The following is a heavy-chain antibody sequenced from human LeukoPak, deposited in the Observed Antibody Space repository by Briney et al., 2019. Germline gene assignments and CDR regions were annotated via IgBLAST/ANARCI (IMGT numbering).Heavy chain of an antibody. CDR3: AIMGGGCGTSCYRADAFDI. V-gene: IGHV1-18*01. CDR1: GYTFASYG. D-gene: IGHD2-2*02. J-gene: IGHJ3*02. CDR2: VSAYNGNT. Sequence: ASVKVSCKASGYTFASYGISWVRQAPGQGLEWMGWVSAYNGNTNYAQKLQGRVTMTTDTSTSAAYMELRSLRSDDTAVYYCAIMGGGCGTSCYRADAFDIWGQGTMDTVSS.